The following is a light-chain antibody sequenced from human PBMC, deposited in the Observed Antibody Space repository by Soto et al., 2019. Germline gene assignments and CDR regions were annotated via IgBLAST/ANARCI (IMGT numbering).Light chain of an antibody. V-gene: IGKV3D-20*02. CDR2: GAS. J-gene: IGKJ4*01. CDR3: QQRSNWLT. CDR1: QSVVTNS. Sequence: EIVLTQSPGTLSLSPGERATLSCRASQSVVTNSLAWYQQKPGQAPRLIIYGASNRATGIPDRFSGRGSGTDFTLTISRLEPEDCAVYYCQQRSNWLTFGGGTKVDIK.